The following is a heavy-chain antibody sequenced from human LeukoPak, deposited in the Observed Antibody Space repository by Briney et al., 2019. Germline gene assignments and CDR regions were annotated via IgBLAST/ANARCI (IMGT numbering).Heavy chain of an antibody. J-gene: IGHJ6*02. Sequence: GASVKVSCKASGYTFTSYGISWVRQAPGQGLEWMGWISAYNGNTNYAQKLQGRVTMTTDTSTSTAYMELRSLRSDDTAVYYCARYLAVLDYYYGMDVWGQGTTVTVSS. V-gene: IGHV1-18*01. D-gene: IGHD3-3*01. CDR1: GYTFTSYG. CDR2: ISAYNGNT. CDR3: ARYLAVLDYYYGMDV.